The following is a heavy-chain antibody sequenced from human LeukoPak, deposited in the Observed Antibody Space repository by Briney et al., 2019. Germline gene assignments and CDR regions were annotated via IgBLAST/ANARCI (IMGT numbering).Heavy chain of an antibody. Sequence: QSGGSLRLSCRTSGFTFSSYGMIWVRQAPGKGLEWVSGISGSGFITYYADSVKGRFTISRDNSKSTLYMQMNSLRAEDTAVYYCTRVGYIDEGIDYWGQGTLVTVSS. CDR3: TRVGYIDEGIDY. CDR1: GFTFSSYG. J-gene: IGHJ4*02. D-gene: IGHD5-24*01. CDR2: ISGSGFIT. V-gene: IGHV3-23*01.